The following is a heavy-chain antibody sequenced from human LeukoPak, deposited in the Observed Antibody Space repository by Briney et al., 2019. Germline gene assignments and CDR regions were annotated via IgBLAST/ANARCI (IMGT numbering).Heavy chain of an antibody. Sequence: SETLSLTCAVYGGSFSGYYWSWIRQPPGKGLEWIGEINHSGSTNYNPSLNSRVTISVDTSKNQFSLKLSSVTAADTAVYYCARQAVAGPFDYWGQGTLVTVSS. CDR1: GGSFSGYY. D-gene: IGHD6-19*01. CDR2: INHSGST. J-gene: IGHJ4*02. CDR3: ARQAVAGPFDY. V-gene: IGHV4-34*01.